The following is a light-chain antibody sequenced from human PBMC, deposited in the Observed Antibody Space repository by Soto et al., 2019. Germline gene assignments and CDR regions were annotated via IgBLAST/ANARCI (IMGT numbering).Light chain of an antibody. Sequence: QSALTQPASVSGSPGQSITISCTGTASDVGGYNYVSWYQQHPGKAPKLMIHAVSNRPSGISSRFSGSESGNTASLTISGLQSEDEADYFCCSYTSRTTYVFGTGTKLTVL. J-gene: IGLJ1*01. CDR2: AVS. CDR1: ASDVGGYNY. CDR3: CSYTSRTTYV. V-gene: IGLV2-14*01.